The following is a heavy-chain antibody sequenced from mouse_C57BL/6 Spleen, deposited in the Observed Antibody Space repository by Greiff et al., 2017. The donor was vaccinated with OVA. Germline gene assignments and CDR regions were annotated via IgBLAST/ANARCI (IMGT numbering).Heavy chain of an antibody. Sequence: VQLQQSGAELVRPGTSVKMSCKASGYTFTNYWIGWAKQRPGHGLEWIGDIYPGGGYTNYNEKFKGKATLTADKSASTAYMQFSSLTSEDSGIYYCARAGDYYGSSWGYFDVWGTGTTVTVSS. J-gene: IGHJ1*03. CDR1: GYTFTNYW. D-gene: IGHD1-1*01. CDR2: IYPGGGYT. V-gene: IGHV1-63*01. CDR3: ARAGDYYGSSWGYFDV.